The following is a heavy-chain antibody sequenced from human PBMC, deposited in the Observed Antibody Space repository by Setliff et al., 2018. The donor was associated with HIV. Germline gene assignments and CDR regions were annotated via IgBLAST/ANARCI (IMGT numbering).Heavy chain of an antibody. J-gene: IGHJ3*02. V-gene: IGHV4-31*03. CDR1: GVSMTSGGYY. D-gene: IGHD2-21*02. Sequence: LSLTCTVSGVSMTSGGYYWSWIRQLPGKGLEWIGYIYYSETTYYNPSLSSRVTISEDSSMNQFSLKLTSVTAADTAVYYCARVREISDVRLSAFDIWGQGTMVTVS. CDR2: IYYSETT. CDR3: ARVREISDVRLSAFDI.